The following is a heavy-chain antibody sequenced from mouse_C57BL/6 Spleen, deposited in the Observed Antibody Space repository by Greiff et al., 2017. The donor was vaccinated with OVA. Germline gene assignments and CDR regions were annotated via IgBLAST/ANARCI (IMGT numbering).Heavy chain of an antibody. D-gene: IGHD3-1*01. J-gene: IGHJ4*01. V-gene: IGHV5-4*01. CDR3: ARDRDHSHYYAMDY. CDR2: ISDGGSYT. Sequence: EVHLVESGGGLVKPGGSLKLSCAASGFTFSSYAMSWVRQTPEKRLEWVATISDGGSYTYYPDNVKGRFTISRDNAKNNLYLQMSHLKSEDTAMYYCARDRDHSHYYAMDYWGQGTSVTVSS. CDR1: GFTFSSYA.